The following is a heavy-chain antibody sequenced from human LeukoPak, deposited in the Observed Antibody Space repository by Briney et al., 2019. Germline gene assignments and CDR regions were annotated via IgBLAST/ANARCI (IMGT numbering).Heavy chain of an antibody. CDR2: IRSSGTT. J-gene: IGHJ5*02. V-gene: IGHV3-49*03. CDR1: GFTFGTHT. D-gene: IGHD3-16*01. Sequence: GGSLRLSCTTSGFTFGTHTMHWFCQAPGKGLQWIGFIRSSGTTQYAASVKGRFTISRDDSRSIAYLQMNSLKTEDTAVYYCTRDRFYVWFDPWGQGTLVTVSS. CDR3: TRDRFYVWFDP.